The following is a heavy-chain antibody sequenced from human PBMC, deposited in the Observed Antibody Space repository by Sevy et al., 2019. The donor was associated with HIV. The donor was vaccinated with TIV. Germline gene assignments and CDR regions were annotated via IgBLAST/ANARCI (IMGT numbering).Heavy chain of an antibody. CDR2: INPSGGST. V-gene: IGHV1-46*01. CDR1: GYTFTSYY. CDR3: ARFPFMTTVTKYGMDV. D-gene: IGHD4-4*01. Sequence: ASVKVSCKASGYTFTSYYMHWVRQAPGQGLEWMGIINPSGGSTSYAQKFQGRVTMTRDTSTSTVYMELSSLRSEDTAVYYCARFPFMTTVTKYGMDVWGQGTTVTVSS. J-gene: IGHJ6*02.